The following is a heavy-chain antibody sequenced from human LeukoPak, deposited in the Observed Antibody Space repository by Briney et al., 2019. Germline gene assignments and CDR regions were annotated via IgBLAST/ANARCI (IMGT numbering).Heavy chain of an antibody. V-gene: IGHV3-7*01. CDR2: IKQDGSEK. J-gene: IGHJ3*02. CDR3: ASSYGSALDI. D-gene: IGHD3-16*01. Sequence: GGSLRLSCAVSGFTFSDNWMSWVRQAPGQGLEWVANIKQDGSEKAYVDSVAGRFTISTDNAKNSLYLQMNSLRAEDTAVYYCASSYGSALDIWGQGTMVSVSS. CDR1: GFTFSDNW.